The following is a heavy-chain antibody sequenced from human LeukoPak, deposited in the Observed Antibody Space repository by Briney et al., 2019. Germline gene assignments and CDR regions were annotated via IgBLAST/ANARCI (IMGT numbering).Heavy chain of an antibody. Sequence: SETLSLTCTVSVGSISSYYWSWIRQPAGKGLEWIGRIYTSGSTNYNPSLKSRVTMSVDTSKNQFSLKLSSVTAADTAVYYCARGYCSGGSCYWFDPWGQGTLVTVSS. J-gene: IGHJ5*02. CDR1: VGSISSYY. V-gene: IGHV4-4*07. D-gene: IGHD2-15*01. CDR2: IYTSGST. CDR3: ARGYCSGGSCYWFDP.